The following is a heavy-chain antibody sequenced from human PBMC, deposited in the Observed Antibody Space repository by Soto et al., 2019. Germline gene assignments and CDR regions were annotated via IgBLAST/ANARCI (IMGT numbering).Heavy chain of an antibody. Sequence: QVQLVQSGAEVKKPGASVKVSCKASGYTFTGYYMHWVRQAPGQGLEWMGWINPNSGGTNYAQKFQSRVTMTRDTSISTAYMELSRLRSDDTAVYYCARGILRFLEWLSPGDGMDVWGQATTVTVSS. CDR2: INPNSGGT. V-gene: IGHV1-2*02. CDR1: GYTFTGYY. J-gene: IGHJ6*02. D-gene: IGHD3-3*01. CDR3: ARGILRFLEWLSPGDGMDV.